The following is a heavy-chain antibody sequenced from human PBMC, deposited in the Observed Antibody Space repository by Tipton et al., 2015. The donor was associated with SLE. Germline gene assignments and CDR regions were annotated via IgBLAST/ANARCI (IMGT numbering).Heavy chain of an antibody. V-gene: IGHV1-69*05. CDR2: IIPIFGTA. CDR1: GYTFTSYG. D-gene: IGHD2-2*01. CDR3: AREGYCSSTSCYGGFDY. J-gene: IGHJ4*02. Sequence: QLVQSGAEVKKPGAPVKVSCKASGYTFTSYGISWVRQAPGQGLEWMGGIIPIFGTANYAQKFQGRVTITTDESTSTAYMELSSLRSEDMAVYYCAREGYCSSTSCYGGFDYWGQGTLVTVSS.